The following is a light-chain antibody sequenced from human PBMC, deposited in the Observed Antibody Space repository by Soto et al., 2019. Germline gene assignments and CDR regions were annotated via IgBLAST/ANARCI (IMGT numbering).Light chain of an antibody. J-gene: IGKJ1*01. CDR2: GAS. CDR3: QQYNNWPRT. Sequence: EIVMTHSAATLSVSPGERATLSCRASQSVSSNLAWYQQKPGQAPRLLIHGASTRATGIPARFSGSGSGTEFTLTISSLQSEDFAVYCCQQYNNWPRTFGQGTKVDIK. CDR1: QSVSSN. V-gene: IGKV3-15*01.